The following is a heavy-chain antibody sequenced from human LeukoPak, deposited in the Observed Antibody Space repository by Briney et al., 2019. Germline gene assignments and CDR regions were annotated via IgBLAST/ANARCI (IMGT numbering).Heavy chain of an antibody. D-gene: IGHD4-23*01. CDR3: ARDLGSLGGYSDY. Sequence: PGGSLRLSCAASGFTFDDYGMSWVRQTPGKGLEWVSGINWNGGSTGYAASVKGRFTISRDSAKNSLYLQMNSLRAEDPALYYCARDLGSLGGYSDYWGQGTLVTVSS. CDR2: INWNGGST. V-gene: IGHV3-20*04. J-gene: IGHJ4*02. CDR1: GFTFDDYG.